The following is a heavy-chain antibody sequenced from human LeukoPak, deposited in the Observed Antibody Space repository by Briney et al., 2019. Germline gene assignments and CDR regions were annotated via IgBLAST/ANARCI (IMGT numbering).Heavy chain of an antibody. V-gene: IGHV3-48*03. CDR2: ISSSGSSI. CDR3: ARDRWELLLLWYFDL. CDR1: GFTFSSYE. J-gene: IGHJ2*01. D-gene: IGHD1-26*01. Sequence: QPGGSLRLSCAASGFTFSSYEMNWVRQAPGKGLEWVSYISSSGSSIYYADSVKGRFTISRDNSKNTLYLQMNSLRAEDTAVYYCARDRWELLLLWYFDLWGRGTLVTVSS.